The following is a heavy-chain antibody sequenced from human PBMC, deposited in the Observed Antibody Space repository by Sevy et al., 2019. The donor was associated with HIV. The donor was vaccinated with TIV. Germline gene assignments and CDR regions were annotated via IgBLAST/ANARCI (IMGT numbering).Heavy chain of an antibody. Sequence: ASLKVSCKASGYTFTGYYMHWVRQAPGQGLEWMGWINPNSGGTNYAQKFQGRVTMTRDTSISTAYMELSRLRSDDTAVYYCARERSIIAAAGTVLDIWGQGTMVTVSS. D-gene: IGHD6-13*01. V-gene: IGHV1-2*02. CDR1: GYTFTGYY. CDR2: INPNSGGT. CDR3: ARERSIIAAAGTVLDI. J-gene: IGHJ3*02.